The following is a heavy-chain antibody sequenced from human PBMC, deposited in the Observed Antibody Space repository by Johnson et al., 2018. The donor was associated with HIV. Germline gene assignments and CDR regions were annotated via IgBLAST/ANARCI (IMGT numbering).Heavy chain of an antibody. V-gene: IGHV3-9*01. D-gene: IGHD5-24*01. CDR3: AKGDGYNYAFDI. Sequence: QLVESGGGLVQPGRSLRLSCAASGFTFDDYAMHWVRQAPGKGLEWVSGISWNSGSIGYADSVKGRFTISRDNAKNSLYLQLNSLRAEDTAVYYCAKGDGYNYAFDIWGQGTMVTVSS. CDR1: GFTFDDYA. J-gene: IGHJ3*02. CDR2: ISWNSGSI.